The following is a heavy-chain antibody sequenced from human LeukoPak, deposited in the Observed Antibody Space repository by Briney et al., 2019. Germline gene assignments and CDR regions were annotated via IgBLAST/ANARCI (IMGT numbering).Heavy chain of an antibody. CDR1: GGSIRYDF. D-gene: IGHD3-22*01. Sequence: NSSETLSLTCTVSGGSIRYDFWSWIRQPPGKGLEWIGCIYTSGRTNYNPSLKSLVTISVDTSKNKFSLNRSSVNAADTAVYYCARGVLHDSSGYPFDYWGRGTLVTVSS. CDR3: ARGVLHDSSGYPFDY. V-gene: IGHV4-4*09. J-gene: IGHJ4*02. CDR2: IYTSGRT.